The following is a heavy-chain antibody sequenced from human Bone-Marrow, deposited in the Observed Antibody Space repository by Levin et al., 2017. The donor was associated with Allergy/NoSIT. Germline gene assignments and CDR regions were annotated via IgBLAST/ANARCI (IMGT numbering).Heavy chain of an antibody. D-gene: IGHD3-16*02. CDR1: GGIFTNYA. Sequence: ASVKVSCKASGGIFTNYAISWVRQAPGQGLEWMGGIIPIFATTTYAQKFQGRVTISADESTSTAYMELSSLRSEDTAVYYCARGHEYVWGSYRYKGSHYFYYYDMGVWGQGTTVTVSS. V-gene: IGHV1-69*13. CDR2: IIPIFATT. J-gene: IGHJ6*02. CDR3: ARGHEYVWGSYRYKGSHYFYYYDMGV.